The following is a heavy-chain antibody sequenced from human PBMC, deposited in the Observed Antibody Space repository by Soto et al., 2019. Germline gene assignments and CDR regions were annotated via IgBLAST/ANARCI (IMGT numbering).Heavy chain of an antibody. D-gene: IGHD6-13*01. CDR2: ISGSGGST. CDR3: AKDYSSSWYRNWFDP. Sequence: GGSLRLSCAASGFTFSSYAMSWVRQAPGKGLEWVSAISGSGGSTYYADSVKGRFTISRDNSKNTLYLQMNSLRAEDTAVYYCAKDYSSSWYRNWFDPWGQGTLVTVSS. V-gene: IGHV3-23*01. CDR1: GFTFSSYA. J-gene: IGHJ5*02.